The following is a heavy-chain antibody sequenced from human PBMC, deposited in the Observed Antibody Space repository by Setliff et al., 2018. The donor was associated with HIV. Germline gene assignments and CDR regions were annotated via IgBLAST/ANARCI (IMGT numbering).Heavy chain of an antibody. Sequence: SETLSLTCAVYGGSFSGYSWNWIRQSPGKGLEWIGEINFSGGTNYNPSLKSRVTISVDTSKNQFSLKLRSVTAADTAVYYCARDLRGTQSSDYWGQGTLVTVSS. CDR1: GGSFSGYS. CDR2: INFSGGT. D-gene: IGHD1-1*01. J-gene: IGHJ4*02. CDR3: ARDLRGTQSSDY. V-gene: IGHV4-34*01.